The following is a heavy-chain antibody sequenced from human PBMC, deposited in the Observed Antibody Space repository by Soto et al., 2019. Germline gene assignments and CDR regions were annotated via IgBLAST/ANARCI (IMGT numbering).Heavy chain of an antibody. D-gene: IGHD3-16*02. J-gene: IGHJ4*02. CDR2: ISYDGSNK. CDR1: GFTFSSYG. Sequence: PWGSLRLSCAASGFTFSSYGMHWVRQAPGKGLEWVAVISYDGSNKYYADSVKGRFTISRDNSKNTLYLQMNSLRAEDTAVYYCAKDESAVFRLGELSSQDYLGQGTLVTVSS. V-gene: IGHV3-30*18. CDR3: AKDESAVFRLGELSSQDY.